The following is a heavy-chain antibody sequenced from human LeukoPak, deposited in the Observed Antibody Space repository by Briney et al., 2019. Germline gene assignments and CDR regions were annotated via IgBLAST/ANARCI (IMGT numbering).Heavy chain of an antibody. V-gene: IGHV3-30*02. D-gene: IGHD3-22*01. CDR3: ARDRRHTMIVVGREGWYFDL. J-gene: IGHJ2*01. CDR1: GFTFSSYD. CDR2: IRYDASKK. Sequence: PGGSLRLSCAASGFTFSSYDMHWVRQAPGKGLEWVAFIRYDASKKYYADSVKGRFTISRDNSKNTLHLQMKSLRAEDTAVYYCARDRRHTMIVVGREGWYFDLWGRGTLVTVSS.